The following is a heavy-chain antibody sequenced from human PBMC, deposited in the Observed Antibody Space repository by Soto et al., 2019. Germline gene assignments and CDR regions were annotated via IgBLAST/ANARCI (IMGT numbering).Heavy chain of an antibody. V-gene: IGHV4-34*01. CDR3: ARGRTLITGTSFDY. J-gene: IGHJ4*02. D-gene: IGHD1-20*01. CDR2: IKHSGST. CDR1: GGSFSGYY. Sequence: QVQLQQWGAGLLKPSETLSLTCAVYGGSFSGYYWTWIRQPPGKGLERIGEIKHSGSTNYKPSLTSRVTIAVDPSKNQLSLKMSSVTAADTAVYYCARGRTLITGTSFDYWGQGTLVTVSS.